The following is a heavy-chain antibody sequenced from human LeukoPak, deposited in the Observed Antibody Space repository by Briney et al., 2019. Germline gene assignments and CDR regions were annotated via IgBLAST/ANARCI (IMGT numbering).Heavy chain of an antibody. Sequence: GGSLRLSCAASGFTFSNYGMGWVRQAPGKGLEWVSAISGSGGSTFYADAVKGRFTISRDNSKNTVYLQMNSLRAEDTAVYYCAKVTWSTKYYFDYWGQGTLVTVSS. J-gene: IGHJ4*01. D-gene: IGHD2-8*01. CDR3: AKVTWSTKYYFDY. CDR1: GFTFSNYG. CDR2: ISGSGGST. V-gene: IGHV3-23*01.